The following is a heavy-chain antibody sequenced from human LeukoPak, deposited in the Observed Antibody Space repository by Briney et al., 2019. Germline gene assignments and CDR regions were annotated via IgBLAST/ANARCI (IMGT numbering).Heavy chain of an antibody. D-gene: IGHD2-21*02. Sequence: SETLSLTCTVSGDSISSYYWSWIRQPAGKGLEWIGRIYTSGSTNYNPSLKSRVTMSLDTSKNQVSLKLSSMTAADTAVYYCARSPVVTAIRDAFFDYWGQGTLVTVSS. CDR2: IYTSGST. J-gene: IGHJ4*02. CDR1: GDSISSYY. CDR3: ARSPVVTAIRDAFFDY. V-gene: IGHV4-4*07.